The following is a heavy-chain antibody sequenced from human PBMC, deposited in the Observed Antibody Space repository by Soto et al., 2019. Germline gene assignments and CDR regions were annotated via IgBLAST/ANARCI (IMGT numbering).Heavy chain of an antibody. CDR1: GFTFDDYA. Sequence: GGSLRLSCAASGFTFDDYAMHWVRQAPGKGLEWVSGISWNSGSIGYADSVKGRFTISRDNAKNSLYLQMNSLRAEDTALYYCAKDRRYSSGWYELDAFDIWGQGTMVTVSS. CDR2: ISWNSGSI. V-gene: IGHV3-9*01. D-gene: IGHD6-19*01. CDR3: AKDRRYSSGWYELDAFDI. J-gene: IGHJ3*02.